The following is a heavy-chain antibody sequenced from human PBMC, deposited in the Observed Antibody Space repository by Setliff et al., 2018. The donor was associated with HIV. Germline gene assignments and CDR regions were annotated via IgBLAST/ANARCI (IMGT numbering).Heavy chain of an antibody. J-gene: IGHJ2*01. Sequence: SETLSLTCAVYGESFSDSYYTWIRQPPGQGLEWVGQISHTGSTTYNSSLKSRVTMSVDSSRNQFSLTLTSMSVPDTAVYFCARSQRLPGLQPPYWYFDLWGRGTLVTVSS. D-gene: IGHD6-25*01. CDR1: GESFSDSY. CDR3: ARSQRLPGLQPPYWYFDL. CDR2: ISHTGST. V-gene: IGHV4-34*01.